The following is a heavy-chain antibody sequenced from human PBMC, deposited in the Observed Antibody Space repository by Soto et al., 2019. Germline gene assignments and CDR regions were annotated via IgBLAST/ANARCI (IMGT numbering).Heavy chain of an antibody. J-gene: IGHJ4*01. CDR3: ARDATGSYSYFAY. CDR2: ISSSSKYT. V-gene: IGHV3-11*05. D-gene: IGHD1-26*01. Sequence: PGGSLRLSCAASGFTFSDYYMSWIRQAPGKGLEWVSYISSSSKYTNYADSVKGRFTISRDNAKNSLYLQMNSLRAEDTAVYYCARDATGSYSYFAYWGLGTLVTVSS. CDR1: GFTFSDYY.